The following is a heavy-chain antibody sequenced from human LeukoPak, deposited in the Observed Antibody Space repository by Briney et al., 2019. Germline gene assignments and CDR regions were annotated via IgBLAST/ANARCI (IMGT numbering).Heavy chain of an antibody. Sequence: SETLSLTCAVYGGSFSGYYWSWIRQPPGKGLEWIGEINHSGSTNYNPSLKSRVTISVDTSKNQFSLKLSSVTAADTAVYYCATHPTYYYGSGSYLNWFDPWAREPWSPSPQ. V-gene: IGHV4-34*01. CDR2: INHSGST. D-gene: IGHD3-10*01. CDR1: GGSFSGYY. J-gene: IGHJ5*02. CDR3: ATHPTYYYGSGSYLNWFDP.